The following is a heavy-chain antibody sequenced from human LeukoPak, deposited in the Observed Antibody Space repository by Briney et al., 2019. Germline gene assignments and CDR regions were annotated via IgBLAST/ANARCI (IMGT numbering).Heavy chain of an antibody. Sequence: GGSLRLSCAASGFTFSDYYMSWIRQAPGKGLEWVSYISSSGSTIYYADSVKGRFTISRDNAKNSLYLQMNSLRAEDTAVYYCARAGAPSDIVVVPAAIPPTYYYYYMDVWGKGTTVTVSS. CDR1: GFTFSDYY. J-gene: IGHJ6*03. CDR2: ISSSGSTI. V-gene: IGHV3-11*04. D-gene: IGHD2-2*02. CDR3: ARAGAPSDIVVVPAAIPPTYYYYYMDV.